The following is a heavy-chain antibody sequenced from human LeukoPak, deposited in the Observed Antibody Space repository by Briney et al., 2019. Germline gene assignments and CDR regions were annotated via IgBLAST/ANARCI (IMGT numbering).Heavy chain of an antibody. Sequence: SQTLSLTCAISGDSVSNNNAAWNWIRQSPSRGLEWLGRTYYRSKWSNDYAVSVRSRITINPDTSRNQFSLKLNSVTAADTAVYYCTRGPSGYYGFDPWGQGTLVTVSS. CDR2: TYYRSKWSN. V-gene: IGHV6-1*01. CDR1: GDSVSNNNAA. J-gene: IGHJ5*02. D-gene: IGHD3-9*01. CDR3: TRGPSGYYGFDP.